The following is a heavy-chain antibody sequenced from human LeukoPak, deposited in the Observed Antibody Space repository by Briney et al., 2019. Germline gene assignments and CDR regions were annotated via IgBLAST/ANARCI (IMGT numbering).Heavy chain of an antibody. V-gene: IGHV1-69*05. CDR3: ARDQSSGYYGPTPAFDY. J-gene: IGHJ4*02. Sequence: SVKVSCKASVGTFSSYAISWVRQAPGQGLERMGGIIPIFGTANYAQKFQGRVTITTDESTSTAYMELSSLRSEDTAVYYCARDQSSGYYGPTPAFDYWGQGTLVTVSS. CDR1: VGTFSSYA. D-gene: IGHD3-22*01. CDR2: IIPIFGTA.